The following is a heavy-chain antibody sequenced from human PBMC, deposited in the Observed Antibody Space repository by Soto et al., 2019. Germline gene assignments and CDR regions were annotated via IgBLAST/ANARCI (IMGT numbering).Heavy chain of an antibody. CDR3: ARGRRVVVSPYDY. J-gene: IGHJ4*02. CDR1: GFTFSSYA. D-gene: IGHD3-22*01. CDR2: ISYDGSNK. Sequence: QVQLVESGGGVVRPGRSLRLSCAASGFTFSSYAMHWVRQAPGKGLEWVAVISYDGSNKYYADSVKGRFTISRDNSKNTLYLQMNSLRAEDTAVYYCARGRRVVVSPYDYWGQGTLVTVSS. V-gene: IGHV3-30-3*01.